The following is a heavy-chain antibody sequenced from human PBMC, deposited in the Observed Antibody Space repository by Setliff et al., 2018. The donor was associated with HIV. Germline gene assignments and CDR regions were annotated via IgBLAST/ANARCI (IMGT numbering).Heavy chain of an antibody. V-gene: IGHV1-18*01. CDR3: ARPNKPYGSGSYYNGDYYYGMDV. D-gene: IGHD3-10*01. J-gene: IGHJ6*02. Sequence: ASVKVSCKASGYTLTSYGISWVRQAPGQGLEWMGWTSAYNGNTNYAQKLQGRVTMTTDTSTSTAYMELRSLRSDDTAVYYCARPNKPYGSGSYYNGDYYYGMDVWGQGTTVTVSS. CDR2: TSAYNGNT. CDR1: GYTLTSYG.